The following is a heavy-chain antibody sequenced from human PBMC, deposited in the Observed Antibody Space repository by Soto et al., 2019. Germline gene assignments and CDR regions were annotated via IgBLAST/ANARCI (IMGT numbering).Heavy chain of an antibody. CDR2: ISYDGSNK. D-gene: IGHD2-15*01. CDR3: ARDRLIVVVVAALDY. J-gene: IGHJ4*02. CDR1: GFTFSSYA. Sequence: GGSLRLSCAASGFTFSSYAMHWVRQAPGKGLEWVAVISYDGSNKYYADSVKGRFTISRDNSKNTLYLQMNSLRAEDTAVYYCARDRLIVVVVAALDYWGQGTLVTVSS. V-gene: IGHV3-30-3*01.